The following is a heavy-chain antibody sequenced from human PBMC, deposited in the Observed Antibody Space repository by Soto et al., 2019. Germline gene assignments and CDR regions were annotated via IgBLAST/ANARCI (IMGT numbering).Heavy chain of an antibody. J-gene: IGHJ6*02. CDR3: ARRLGGGGDYFYGMDV. CDR2: INARNDGT. D-gene: IGHD3-16*01. CDR1: GYTFTEFY. V-gene: IGHV1-2*02. Sequence: QVQLVQSGPEMKKPGASVKVSCKTSGYTFTEFYIHWMRQVPGRGLEWMGWINARNDGTKFAEKFKAAVTMHTVPSNSPSYMELSRPTFDDPAVIYWARRLGGGGDYFYGMDVWGQGTAVTVSS.